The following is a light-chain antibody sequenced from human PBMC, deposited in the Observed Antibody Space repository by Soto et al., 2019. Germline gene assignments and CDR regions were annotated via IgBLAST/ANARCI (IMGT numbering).Light chain of an antibody. CDR1: SSDVGGYNY. V-gene: IGLV2-14*01. CDR2: EVT. J-gene: IGLJ2*01. CDR3: SSYTSSSTVV. Sequence: QSALTQPVSVSGSPGQPITISCTGTSSDVGGYNYVSWYQQHPGKAPRLMIYEVTNRPSGVSNRFSGSKSGNTASLTISGLQAEDEADYYCSSYTSSSTVVFGGGTKLTVL.